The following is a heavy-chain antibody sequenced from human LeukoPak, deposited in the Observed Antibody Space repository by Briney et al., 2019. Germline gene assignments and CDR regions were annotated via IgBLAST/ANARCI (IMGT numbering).Heavy chain of an antibody. CDR3: ARAEVVITTGWFDP. V-gene: IGHV4-59*01. D-gene: IGHD3-22*01. Sequence: SETLSLTCTVSGGSISSYYWSWIRQPPGKGLEWIGYIYYSGSTNYNPSLKSRVTISVDTSKNQFSLKLSSVTAADTAVYYCARAEVVITTGWFDPWGQGTLVTVSS. CDR1: GGSISSYY. CDR2: IYYSGST. J-gene: IGHJ5*02.